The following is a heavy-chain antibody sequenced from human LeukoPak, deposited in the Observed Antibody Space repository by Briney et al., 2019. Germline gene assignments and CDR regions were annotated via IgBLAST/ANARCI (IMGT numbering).Heavy chain of an antibody. CDR2: IYYSGST. D-gene: IGHD3-22*01. J-gene: IGHJ4*02. V-gene: IGHV4-30-4*01. CDR1: GGSISSGDYY. CDR3: ARVYYYDNSGYGKDYFDY. Sequence: SETLSLTCTVSGGSISSGDYYWSWIRQPPGEGLEWIGYIYYSGSTYYNPSLKSRVTISVDTSKNQFSLKLSSVTAADTAVYYCARVYYYDNSGYGKDYFDYWGQGTLVTVSS.